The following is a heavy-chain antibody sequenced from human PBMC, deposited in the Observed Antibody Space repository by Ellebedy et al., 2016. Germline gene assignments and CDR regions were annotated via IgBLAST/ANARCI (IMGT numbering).Heavy chain of an antibody. CDR1: GFTVSDNY. CDR2: IYRAGNT. V-gene: IGHV3-66*01. J-gene: IGHJ4*02. Sequence: GGSLRLSCSASGFTVSDNYMIWVRQAPGKEVEWVSSIYRAGNTFYADSVKGRFTVSRENSNNMLYLDMRNLRAEDTALYSCARLDRNTVTYIDSWGLGNLVTVSS. D-gene: IGHD4-17*01. CDR3: ARLDRNTVTYIDS.